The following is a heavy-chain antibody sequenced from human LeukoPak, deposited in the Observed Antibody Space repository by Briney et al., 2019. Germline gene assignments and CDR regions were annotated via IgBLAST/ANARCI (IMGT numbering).Heavy chain of an antibody. CDR1: GYSISSGYY. CDR2: IYHSGST. J-gene: IGHJ6*03. D-gene: IGHD6-13*01. Sequence: SETLSLTCTVSGYSISSGYYWGWIRQPPGKGLEWIGSIYHSGSTYYNPSLKSRVTISVDTSKNQFSLKLSSVTAADTAVYYCARGRVSSSTWYSTYYYYFYMDVWGKGTTVTVSS. V-gene: IGHV4-38-2*02. CDR3: ARGRVSSSTWYSTYYYYFYMDV.